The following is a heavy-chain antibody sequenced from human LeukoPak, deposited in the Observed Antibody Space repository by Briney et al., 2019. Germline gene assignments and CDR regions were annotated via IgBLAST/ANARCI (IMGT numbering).Heavy chain of an antibody. CDR2: INHSGST. V-gene: IGHV4-34*01. CDR3: ARTTNYDFWSGYSEPFDY. J-gene: IGHJ4*02. Sequence: SETLSLTCTVSGGSISSYYWSWIRQPPGKGLEWIGEINHSGSTNYNPSLKSRVTISVDTSKNQFSLKLSSVTAADTAVYYCARTTNYDFWSGYSEPFDYWGQGTLVTVSS. D-gene: IGHD3-3*01. CDR1: GGSISSYY.